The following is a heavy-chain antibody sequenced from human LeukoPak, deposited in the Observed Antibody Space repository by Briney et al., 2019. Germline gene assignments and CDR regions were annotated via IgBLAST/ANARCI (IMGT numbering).Heavy chain of an antibody. CDR2: IIPIFGTA. CDR1: GGTFSSYA. Sequence: SVKVSCKASGGTFSSYAISWVRQAPGQGLEWMGGIIPIFGTANYAQKFQGRVTITADESTSTAYMELSSLRSEDTAVYYCARGNYPRYSSGFLAVNYYYYYGMDVWGQGTTVTVSS. CDR3: ARGNYPRYSSGFLAVNYYYYYGMDV. D-gene: IGHD6-19*01. J-gene: IGHJ6*02. V-gene: IGHV1-69*01.